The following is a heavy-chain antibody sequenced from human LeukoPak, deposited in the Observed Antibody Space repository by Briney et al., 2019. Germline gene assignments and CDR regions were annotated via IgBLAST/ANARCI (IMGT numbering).Heavy chain of an antibody. D-gene: IGHD6-13*01. CDR1: GYTFTSYD. Sequence: ASVTVSCKASGYTFTSYDINWVRQATGQGLEWMGWMNPNSGNTGYAQKFQGRVTMTRNTSISTAYMELSSLRSEDTAVYYCARDPIHDLYSSSWYSSWGQGTLVTVSS. CDR2: MNPNSGNT. V-gene: IGHV1-8*01. J-gene: IGHJ4*02. CDR3: ARDPIHDLYSSSWYSS.